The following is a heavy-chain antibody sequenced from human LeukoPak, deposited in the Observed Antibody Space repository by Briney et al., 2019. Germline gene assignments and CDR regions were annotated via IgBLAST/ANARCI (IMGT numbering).Heavy chain of an antibody. CDR3: AKRGNPTVGHHYLDV. D-gene: IGHD1-1*01. CDR1: GFTFSIYD. CDR2: ITTSGGST. V-gene: IGHV3-23*01. J-gene: IGHJ6*03. Sequence: GGSLRLSCAASGFTFSIYDMSWVRQAPGKGLEWVSSITTSGGSTFYADSVMGRVTISRDNSRNTLYLQMNSLSAEDTAVYYCAKRGNPTVGHHYLDVWGKGTTVSVSS.